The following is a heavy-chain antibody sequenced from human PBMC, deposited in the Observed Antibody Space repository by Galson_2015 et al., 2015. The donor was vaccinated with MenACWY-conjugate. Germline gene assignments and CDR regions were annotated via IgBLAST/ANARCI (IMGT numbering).Heavy chain of an antibody. D-gene: IGHD3-22*01. J-gene: IGHJ5*02. CDR3: ARLPRGITFIVVAP. Sequence: ETLSLTCSVSGGSIYSRDHWWGWIRQPPGRGLEWIASIHYSRTTHYNPSLNSRGTMSVDTSRNQFSLKLRSVTAADTAVYYCARLPRGITFIVVAPWGQGTLVTVSP. CDR2: IHYSRTT. CDR1: GGSIYSRDHW. V-gene: IGHV4-39*01.